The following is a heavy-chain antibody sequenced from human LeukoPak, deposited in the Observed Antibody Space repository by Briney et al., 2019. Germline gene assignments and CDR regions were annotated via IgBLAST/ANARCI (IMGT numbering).Heavy chain of an antibody. V-gene: IGHV3-7*01. CDR1: GFTLSTYW. Sequence: GGSLRLSCEASGFTLSTYWMNWVRQVPGKGLDWVANINPDGSGKRYVGSVKGRFTIARDNADNSLSLQMNSLRAEDTAVYYCASWGAGGNSWGQGTLVTVSS. CDR2: INPDGSGK. J-gene: IGHJ4*02. CDR3: ASWGAGGNS. D-gene: IGHD3-16*01.